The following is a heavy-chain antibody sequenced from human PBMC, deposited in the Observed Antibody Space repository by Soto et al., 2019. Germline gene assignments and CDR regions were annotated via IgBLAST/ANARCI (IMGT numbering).Heavy chain of an antibody. CDR1: NGSITSSGYY. J-gene: IGHJ4*02. D-gene: IGHD1-26*01. CDR2: IYHSGST. V-gene: IGHV4-31*03. CDR3: ARMSVTYYVPDY. Sequence: QVQLQESGPRLVEASQTLSLTCTVSNGSITSSGYYWSWIRQPTGKRLEWIGYIYHSGSTFYSPSILSRLTMYVDTSNNQFSLPLSSVTAADTAVYHCARMSVTYYVPDYWGQGTLVTVS.